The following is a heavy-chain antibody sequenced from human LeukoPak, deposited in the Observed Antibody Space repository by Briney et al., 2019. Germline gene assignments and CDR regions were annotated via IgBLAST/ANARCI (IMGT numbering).Heavy chain of an antibody. J-gene: IGHJ4*02. CDR2: IIPIFGTA. D-gene: IGHD6-6*01. CDR3: AREGSSYYFDY. Sequence: WASVKVSCKASGGTFSSYAISWVRQAPGQGLEWMGGIIPIFGTANYAQKFQGRVTITADESTSTAYMELSSLRSEDTAVYYCAREGSSYYFDYWGQGTLVTVSS. V-gene: IGHV1-69*13. CDR1: GGTFSSYA.